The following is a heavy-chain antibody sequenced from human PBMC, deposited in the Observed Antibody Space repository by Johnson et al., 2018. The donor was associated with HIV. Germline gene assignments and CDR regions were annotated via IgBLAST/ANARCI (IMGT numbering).Heavy chain of an antibody. Sequence: VQLVESGGGLVQPGGSLRLSCAASGFTFSSYWMSWVRQAPGKGLEWVANIKQDGRDKYYVDSVKGRFTISRENAKNSLYLQMNRLRAEDTAVYYCATGYYNFWGAYSHDAFDLWGQGTMVAVSS. CDR3: ATGYYNFWGAYSHDAFDL. CDR1: GFTFSSYW. J-gene: IGHJ3*01. V-gene: IGHV3-7*01. CDR2: IKQDGRDK. D-gene: IGHD3-3*01.